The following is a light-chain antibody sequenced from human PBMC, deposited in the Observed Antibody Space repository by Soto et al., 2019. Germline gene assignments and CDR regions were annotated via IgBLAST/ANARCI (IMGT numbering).Light chain of an antibody. J-gene: IGKJ2*01. CDR2: GAS. Sequence: EIVLTQSPGTLSLSPGERATLSCRASHSMSNIYLAWYQHKTGQPPRLLIYGASNRPTGIPDRFSGSGSGTDFTLTISRLEPEDFAVYYCQQYGNSPPYTFGQGTKLEIK. CDR3: QQYGNSPPYT. V-gene: IGKV3-20*01. CDR1: HSMSNIY.